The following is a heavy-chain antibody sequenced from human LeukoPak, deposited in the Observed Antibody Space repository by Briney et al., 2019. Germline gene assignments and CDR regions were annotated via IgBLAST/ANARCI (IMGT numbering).Heavy chain of an antibody. Sequence: SETLSLTCTVSGGSISSYYWSWIRQPPGKGLEWIGYIYYSGSTNYNPSLKSRVTISVDTSKNQFSLKLSSVTAADTALYHCARDRGYGSGSFDVWGKGTTVTISS. CDR2: IYYSGST. D-gene: IGHD3-10*01. V-gene: IGHV4-59*01. CDR3: ARDRGYGSGSFDV. J-gene: IGHJ6*04. CDR1: GGSISSYY.